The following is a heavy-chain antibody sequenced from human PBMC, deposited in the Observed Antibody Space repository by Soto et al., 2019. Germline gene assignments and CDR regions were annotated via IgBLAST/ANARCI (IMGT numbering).Heavy chain of an antibody. Sequence: QVQLVQSGAEVKKPGASVKVSCKASGYTFTSYGISWVRRAPGQGLEWMGWISAYNGNTNYAQKLQGRVTMTTDTSTSTAYMDLRSLRSDDTAVYYCARVLWFGELSHYYYAMDVWGQGTTVTVSS. CDR3: ARVLWFGELSHYYYAMDV. V-gene: IGHV1-18*01. CDR2: ISAYNGNT. CDR1: GYTFTSYG. D-gene: IGHD3-10*01. J-gene: IGHJ6*02.